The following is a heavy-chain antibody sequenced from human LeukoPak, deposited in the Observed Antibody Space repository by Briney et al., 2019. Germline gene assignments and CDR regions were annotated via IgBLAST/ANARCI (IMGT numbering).Heavy chain of an antibody. J-gene: IGHJ4*02. CDR3: ARHERIAVAGEEFDY. CDR2: IYYSGST. CDR1: GGSISSYY. Sequence: SETLSLTCTVSGGSISSYYWSWIRQPPGKGLEWIGYIYYSGSTNYNPSLKSRVTISVDPSRTQFSLKLSSVTAADTAVYYCARHERIAVAGEEFDYWGQGTLVTVSS. V-gene: IGHV4-59*08. D-gene: IGHD6-19*01.